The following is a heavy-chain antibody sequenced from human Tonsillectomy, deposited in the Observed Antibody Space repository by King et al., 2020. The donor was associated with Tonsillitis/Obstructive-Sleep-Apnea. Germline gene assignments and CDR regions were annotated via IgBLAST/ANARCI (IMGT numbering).Heavy chain of an antibody. CDR2: KKQDGSEK. CDR3: ARGAVLRYFDWLLVDDY. J-gene: IGHJ4*02. Sequence: VQLVESGGGLVQPGGSLRLSCAASGFTFSSYWMSWVRQAPGKGLEWGANKKQDGSEKYYVDSVKGRFTISIDNAKNSLYLQMNSLRAEDTAVYYCARGAVLRYFDWLLVDDYWGQGTLVTVSS. CDR1: GFTFSSYW. V-gene: IGHV3-7*04. D-gene: IGHD3-9*01.